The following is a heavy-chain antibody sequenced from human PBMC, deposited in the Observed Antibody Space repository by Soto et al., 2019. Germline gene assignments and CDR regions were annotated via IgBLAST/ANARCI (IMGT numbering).Heavy chain of an antibody. D-gene: IGHD2-2*02. J-gene: IGHJ4*01. Sequence: PGGSPRLSCAACGFTFSNAWINWVRQAPGKGLEWVGRIKRKTDGGTTDFAAPVKGRFAISRDDSKNMVYLQMNSLKTEDTGIIFCPTYPNTPKVLVVLSNGAHGTWVPFSS. CDR1: GFTFSNAW. CDR3: PTYPNTPKVLVVLSN. CDR2: IKRKTDGGTT. V-gene: IGHV3-15*07.